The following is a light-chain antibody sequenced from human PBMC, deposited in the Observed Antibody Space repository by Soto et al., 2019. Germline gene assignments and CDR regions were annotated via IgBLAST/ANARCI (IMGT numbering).Light chain of an antibody. Sequence: EIVMTQSPATLSVSPGERATLSCRASQSVSSNLAWYQQKPGQAPRLLIYGASTRATGIPARFSGSVSDTELTLTIRSLHSEDVAVYYCQQYDSWPPLTFGGGTKVDIK. CDR3: QQYDSWPPLT. J-gene: IGKJ4*01. CDR2: GAS. CDR1: QSVSSN. V-gene: IGKV3-15*01.